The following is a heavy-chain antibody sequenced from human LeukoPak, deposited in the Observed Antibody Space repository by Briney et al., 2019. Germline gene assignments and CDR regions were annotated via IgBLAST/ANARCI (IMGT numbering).Heavy chain of an antibody. CDR2: INHSGST. Sequence: PSETLSLTCAVYGGSFSGYYWSWIRQPTGKGLEWIGEINHSGSTNYNPSLKSRVTISVDTSKNQFSLKLSSVTAADTAVYYCARSRRGDFWSGYYIYWGQGTLVTVSS. CDR3: ARSRRGDFWSGYYIY. V-gene: IGHV4-34*01. J-gene: IGHJ4*02. D-gene: IGHD3-3*01. CDR1: GGSFSGYY.